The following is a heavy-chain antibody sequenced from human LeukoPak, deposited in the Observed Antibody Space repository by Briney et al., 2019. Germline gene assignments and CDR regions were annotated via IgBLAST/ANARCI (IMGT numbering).Heavy chain of an antibody. CDR2: MNPNSGNT. D-gene: IGHD3-16*01. Sequence: ASVKVSCKASGYTFTNYDINWVRQATGQGLEWMGWMNPNSGNTGYAQKFQGRVTIIRNTSISTAYMELSSLRSDDTAVYYCARGTKSGLGDSSVGCWGQGSLVTVSS. J-gene: IGHJ4*02. CDR3: ARGTKSGLGDSSVGC. V-gene: IGHV1-8*03. CDR1: GYTFTNYD.